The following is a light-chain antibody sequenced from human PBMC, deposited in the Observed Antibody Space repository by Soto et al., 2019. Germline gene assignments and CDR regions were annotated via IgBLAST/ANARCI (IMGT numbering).Light chain of an antibody. CDR2: DVS. CDR3: CSYTRSSTVG. Sequence: QSALTQPASVSGSPGQSITISCTGSNTDVGAYNYVSCYHQHPGKAPKTMIYDVSNRPSGVSNRFSGSKSGNTASLTISGLQAEDEDDYYCCSYTRSSTVGFGGGTKLTVL. V-gene: IGLV2-14*03. CDR1: NTDVGAYNY. J-gene: IGLJ3*02.